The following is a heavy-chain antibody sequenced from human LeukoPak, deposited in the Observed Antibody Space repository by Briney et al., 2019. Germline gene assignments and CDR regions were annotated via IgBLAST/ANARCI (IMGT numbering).Heavy chain of an antibody. D-gene: IGHD3-10*01. V-gene: IGHV3-23*01. J-gene: IGHJ4*02. CDR2: ISGSGGSI. CDR3: AKDELTSGVVRGVIITAPFDY. Sequence: GGSLRLSCAASGFTFSSYAMSWVRQAPGKGLEWVSAISGSGGSIYYADSVKGRFTISRDNSKNTLYLQMNSLRAEDTAVYYCAKDELTSGVVRGVIITAPFDYWGQGTLVTVSS. CDR1: GFTFSSYA.